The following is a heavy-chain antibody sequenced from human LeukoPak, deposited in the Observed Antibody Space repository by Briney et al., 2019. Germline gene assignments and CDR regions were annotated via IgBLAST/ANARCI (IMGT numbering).Heavy chain of an antibody. J-gene: IGHJ3*02. D-gene: IGHD5-12*01. CDR2: ISSSSIYT. CDR1: GFTFSDYY. V-gene: IGHV3-11*06. Sequence: GGSLRLSCAASGFTFSDYYMSWIRQAPGKGLEWVSYISSSSIYTNYADSVKGRFTISRDNAKNSLYLQMNSLRDEDTAVYSCARGGRDAFDIWGQGTMVTVSS. CDR3: ARGGRDAFDI.